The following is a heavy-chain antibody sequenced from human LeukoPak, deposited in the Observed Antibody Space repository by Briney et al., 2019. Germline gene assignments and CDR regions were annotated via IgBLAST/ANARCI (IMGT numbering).Heavy chain of an antibody. D-gene: IGHD5-12*01. V-gene: IGHV3-66*01. J-gene: IGHJ4*02. Sequence: GGSLRLSCAASRLTVSSNYMSWVRQAPGKGLEWVSVIYSSGITYYADSVKGRFTISRDNSKNTLYLQMNSLRAEDTAVYYCARDRGDGYNTWGQGTLVTVSS. CDR2: IYSSGIT. CDR1: RLTVSSNY. CDR3: ARDRGDGYNT.